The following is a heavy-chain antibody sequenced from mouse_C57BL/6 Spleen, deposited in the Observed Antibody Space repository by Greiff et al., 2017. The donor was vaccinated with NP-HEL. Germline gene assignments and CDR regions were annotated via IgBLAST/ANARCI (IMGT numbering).Heavy chain of an antibody. CDR2: ISTGSSTI. J-gene: IGHJ2*01. CDR3: ARGEPYYCSSYFDY. Sequence: EVQLVESGGGLVKPGGSLKLSCAASGFTFSDYGMHWVRQAPEQGLEWVAYISTGSSTIYYTDTVKGRFTISRDNSKNTLFRQLTSLRSEDTAMYYCARGEPYYCSSYFDYWGQGTTLTVSA. CDR1: GFTFSDYG. D-gene: IGHD1-1*01. V-gene: IGHV5-17*01.